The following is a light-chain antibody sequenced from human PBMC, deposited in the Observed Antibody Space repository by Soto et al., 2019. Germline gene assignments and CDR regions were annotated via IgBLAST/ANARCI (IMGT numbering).Light chain of an antibody. Sequence: AIQLTQSPSSLSASVGDRVTITCRASQGVSSALAWFQQQPGKPPKLLIYGASNLEGGVPPRFSGCGSGTDFTLTISSLQPEDFATYFCQQGPTFGPGTKVDIK. CDR1: QGVSSA. J-gene: IGKJ3*01. CDR2: GAS. CDR3: QQGPT. V-gene: IGKV1-13*02.